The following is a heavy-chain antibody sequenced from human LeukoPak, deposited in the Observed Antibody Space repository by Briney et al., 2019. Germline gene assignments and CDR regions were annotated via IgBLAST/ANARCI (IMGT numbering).Heavy chain of an antibody. V-gene: IGHV4-61*05. Sequence: SETLSLTCTVSGGSISSSSYYWGWIRQPPGKGLEWIGYIYYSGSTNYNPSLKSRVTVSVDTSKNQFSLNLRSVTAADTAVYYCARTIFRDWYFDLWGRGTQVTVSS. CDR2: IYYSGST. D-gene: IGHD3-3*01. J-gene: IGHJ2*01. CDR1: GGSISSSSYY. CDR3: ARTIFRDWYFDL.